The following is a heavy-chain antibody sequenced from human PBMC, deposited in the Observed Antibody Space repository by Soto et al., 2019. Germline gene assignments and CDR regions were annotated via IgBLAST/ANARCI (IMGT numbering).Heavy chain of an antibody. D-gene: IGHD2-15*01. V-gene: IGHV1-69*13. J-gene: IGHJ1*01. Sequence: SVKVSCKASGGTFSSYAISWVRQAPGQGLEWMGGIIPIFGTANYAQKFQGRVTITADESTSTAYMELSSLRSEDTAVYYCASAYCSGGSCYSFTEYFQHWGQGTLVTVSS. CDR2: IIPIFGTA. CDR3: ASAYCSGGSCYSFTEYFQH. CDR1: GGTFSSYA.